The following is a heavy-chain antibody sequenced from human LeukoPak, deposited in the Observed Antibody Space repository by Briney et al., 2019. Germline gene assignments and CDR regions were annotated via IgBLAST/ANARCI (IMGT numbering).Heavy chain of an antibody. CDR3: TRDRGTRALDY. J-gene: IGHJ4*02. CDR1: GFXFSSYG. CDR2: ISYDGTNK. V-gene: IGHV3-33*08. Sequence: PGGSLRLSCAASGFXFSSYGIHWVRQAPGKGLEWVAHISYDGTNKYYADSVKGRFTISRDNSKNTLSLQMNSLRAEDTAVYYCTRDRGTRALDYWGQGTLVTVSS. D-gene: IGHD1-14*01.